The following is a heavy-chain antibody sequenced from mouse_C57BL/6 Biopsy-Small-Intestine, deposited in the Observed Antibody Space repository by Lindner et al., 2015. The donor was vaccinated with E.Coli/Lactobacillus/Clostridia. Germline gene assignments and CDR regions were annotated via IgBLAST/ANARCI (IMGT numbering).Heavy chain of an antibody. CDR3: ARRGEHYYGMDY. D-gene: IGHD2-13*01. CDR1: GFTFSDYG. V-gene: IGHV5-17*01. J-gene: IGHJ4*01. Sequence: VQLQESGGGLVKPGGSRKLSCAASGFTFSDYGMHWVRQAPEKGLEWVAYISSGSSTIYYADTVKGRFTISRDNAKNTLFLQMTSLRSEDTAMYYYARRGEHYYGMDYWGQGTSVTVSS. CDR2: ISSGSSTI.